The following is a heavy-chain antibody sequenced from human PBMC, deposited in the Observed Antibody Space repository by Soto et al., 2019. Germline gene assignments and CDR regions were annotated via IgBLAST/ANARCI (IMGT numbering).Heavy chain of an antibody. D-gene: IGHD6-19*01. CDR1: GFTFSSYG. CDR2: ISNDGSNK. CDR3: AKESGWYYFDY. V-gene: IGHV3-30*18. Sequence: GGSLRLSCAASGFTFSSYGMHWVRQAPGKGLEWVAVISNDGSNKYYANSVKGRFTNNRDNSKNALYLQMNSLRAEDTAVYYCAKESGWYYFDYWGQGTLVTVSS. J-gene: IGHJ4*02.